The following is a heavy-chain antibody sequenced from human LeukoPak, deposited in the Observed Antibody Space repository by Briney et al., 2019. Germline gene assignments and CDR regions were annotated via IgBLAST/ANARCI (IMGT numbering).Heavy chain of an antibody. CDR1: GYIFTNYY. CDR2: VSSNNGNT. CDR3: ARGDSYYYYGMDV. J-gene: IGHJ6*02. V-gene: IGHV1-18*04. Sequence: ASVKVSCKASGYIFTNYYLHWVRQAPGQGLEWMGWVSSNNGNTNYAQNFQGRVTMTTDTSTSTGYMELRSLRSDDTAVYYCARGDSYYYYGMDVWGQGTTVTVSS.